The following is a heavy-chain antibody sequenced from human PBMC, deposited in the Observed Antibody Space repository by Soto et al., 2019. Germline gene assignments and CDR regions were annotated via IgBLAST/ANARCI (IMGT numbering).Heavy chain of an antibody. Sequence: QVQLVQSGAEVKKPGSSVKVSCKASGGTFSSYAISWVRQAPGQGLEWMGGIIPIFGTANYAQKFQGRVTITADESTSTAYMELSSLRSEDRAVYYCARGEPYYDFLTGYYRGDWFDPWGQGTLVTGSS. D-gene: IGHD3-9*01. CDR3: ARGEPYYDFLTGYYRGDWFDP. J-gene: IGHJ5*02. CDR1: GGTFSSYA. CDR2: IIPIFGTA. V-gene: IGHV1-69*01.